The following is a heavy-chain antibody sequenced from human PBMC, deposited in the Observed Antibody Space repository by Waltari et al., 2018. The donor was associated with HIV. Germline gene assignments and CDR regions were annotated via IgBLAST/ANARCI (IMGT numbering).Heavy chain of an antibody. D-gene: IGHD3-22*01. Sequence: QVQLQQWGAGLLNPSETLSLTCAVYGGSFSGYYCGWIREPPGKGLEWIGEINHGRNTHYHPSLKGRDTISVDACKNQFSLLFGSVNAADTPVYYCERSLFYSDNLDLGHFDLGGRGTLVTVSA. CDR1: GGSFSGYY. V-gene: IGHV4-34*01. CDR3: ERSLFYSDNLDLGHFDL. J-gene: IGHJ2*01. CDR2: INHGRNT.